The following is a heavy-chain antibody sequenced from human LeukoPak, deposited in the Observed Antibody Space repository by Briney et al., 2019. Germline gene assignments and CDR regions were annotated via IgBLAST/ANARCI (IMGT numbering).Heavy chain of an antibody. J-gene: IGHJ3*02. CDR1: GFTFTTYW. CDR3: ARDNYYDSSGYYYGDSFDI. D-gene: IGHD3-22*01. CDR2: IKQDGTEK. Sequence: GESLRLSCAASGFTFTTYWLGWVRQPPGKGLEWVANIKQDGTEKYYVDSVKGRFTISRDNAKNSLYLQMNSLRADDTAVYYCARDNYYDSSGYYYGDSFDIWGQGTMVTVSS. V-gene: IGHV3-7*01.